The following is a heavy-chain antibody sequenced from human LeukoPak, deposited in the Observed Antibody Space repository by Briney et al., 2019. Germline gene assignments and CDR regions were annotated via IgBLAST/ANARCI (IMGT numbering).Heavy chain of an antibody. J-gene: IGHJ6*02. CDR2: IWYDGSNK. Sequence: PGGSLRLSCAASGFTFSSYGMHWVRQAPGKGLEWVAVIWYDGSNKYYADSVKGRFTISRDNSKNTLYLQMNSLRAEDTAVYYCARDPRDIVVVPAAMLGYYYYGMDVWGQGTTVTVS. V-gene: IGHV3-33*01. D-gene: IGHD2-2*01. CDR1: GFTFSSYG. CDR3: ARDPRDIVVVPAAMLGYYYYGMDV.